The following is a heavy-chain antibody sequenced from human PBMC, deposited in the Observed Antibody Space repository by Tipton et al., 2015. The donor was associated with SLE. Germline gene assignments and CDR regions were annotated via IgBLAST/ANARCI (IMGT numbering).Heavy chain of an antibody. CDR1: GFTFSSYW. Sequence: GSLRLSCAASGFTFSSYWMSWVRQAPGKGLEWVANIKQDGSEKYYVDSVKGRFTISRDNAKNSLYLQMNSLRAEDTAVYYCARVSPRQWLVPYYFDYWGQGTLVTVSS. CDR2: IKQDGSEK. J-gene: IGHJ4*02. CDR3: ARVSPRQWLVPYYFDY. V-gene: IGHV3-7*03. D-gene: IGHD6-19*01.